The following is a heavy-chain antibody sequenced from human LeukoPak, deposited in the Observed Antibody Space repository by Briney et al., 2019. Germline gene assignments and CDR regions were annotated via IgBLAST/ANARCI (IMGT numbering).Heavy chain of an antibody. J-gene: IGHJ4*02. CDR1: GYTFVSYD. CDR2: MNPYSGNA. D-gene: IGHD1-14*01. Sequence: GASVKVSCKTSGYTFVSYDINWVRQAPGQGLEWMGWMNPYSGNAGYAEKFQGRVTLTRNTSINTAYMEVNGLTNEDTAVYYCAREVFSLYRGTTPSFDSWGPGALVTVSS. CDR3: AREVFSLYRGTTPSFDS. V-gene: IGHV1-8*02.